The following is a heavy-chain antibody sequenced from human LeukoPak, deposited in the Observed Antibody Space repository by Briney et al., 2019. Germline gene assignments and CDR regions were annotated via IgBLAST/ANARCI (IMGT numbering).Heavy chain of an antibody. V-gene: IGHV3-23*01. CDR1: GFSFNNYA. J-gene: IGHJ4*02. D-gene: IGHD5-12*01. CDR2: IIGSSGTT. Sequence: GGSLRLSCVASGFSFNNYAMNWVRQAPGKGLEWVSLIIGSSGTTFYADSVKGRFTISRDKSKCTLYLQMNSLRAEDTAVYYCAKGAYDYIEIAYFDYWGQGSLVTVSS. CDR3: AKGAYDYIEIAYFDY.